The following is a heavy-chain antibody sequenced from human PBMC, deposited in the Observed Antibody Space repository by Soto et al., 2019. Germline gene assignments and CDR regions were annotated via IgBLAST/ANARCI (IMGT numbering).Heavy chain of an antibody. CDR1: GGSVSSGSYY. Sequence: QVQLQESGPGLVKPSETLSLTCTVSGGSVSSGSYYWSWIRQPPGKGLEWIGYIYSSGSTSYNPSIKIRVTISVDTSKNQFSLKLSSVTAADTAVYYCARDGDGYNYWGQGTLVTVSS. CDR3: ARDGDGYNY. V-gene: IGHV4-61*01. J-gene: IGHJ4*02. CDR2: IYSSGST. D-gene: IGHD5-12*01.